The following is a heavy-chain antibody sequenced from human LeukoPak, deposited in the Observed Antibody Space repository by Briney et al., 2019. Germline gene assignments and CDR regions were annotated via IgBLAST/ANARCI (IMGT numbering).Heavy chain of an antibody. CDR1: GGSISSYY. CDR3: ARLVMVGRHSGWYRCLDY. V-gene: IGHV4-59*08. Sequence: SETLSLTCTVFGGSISSYYWSWIRQPPGKGLSWIGYLYDSRSTNHNPSLKCRVTISVRTSKSPFSLKLSSVTAADTAVYYGARLVMVGRHSGWYRCLDYWGQGTLVTVSS. D-gene: IGHD6-19*01. CDR2: LYDSRST. J-gene: IGHJ4*02.